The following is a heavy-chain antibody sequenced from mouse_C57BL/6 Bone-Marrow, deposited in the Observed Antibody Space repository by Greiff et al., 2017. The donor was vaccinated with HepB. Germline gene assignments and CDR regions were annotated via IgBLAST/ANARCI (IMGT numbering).Heavy chain of an antibody. V-gene: IGHV1-78*01. J-gene: IGHJ2*01. CDR1: GYTFTDHT. Sequence: VKLMESDAELVKPGASVKISCKVSGYTFTDHTIHWMKQRPEQGLEWIGYIYPRDGSTKYNEKFKGKATLTADKSSSTAYRQLNSLTSEDSAVYFCARKGDYAYFDYWGQGTTLTVSS. CDR3: ARKGDYAYFDY. CDR2: IYPRDGST. D-gene: IGHD1-1*01.